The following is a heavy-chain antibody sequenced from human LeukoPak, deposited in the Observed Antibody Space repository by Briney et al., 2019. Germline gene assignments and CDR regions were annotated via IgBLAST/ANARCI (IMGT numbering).Heavy chain of an antibody. J-gene: IGHJ4*02. D-gene: IGHD3-10*01. Sequence: ASVKVSCKASGYTFTSYGISWVRQAPGQGLEWMGWISAYNGNTNYAQKLQGRVTMTTDTSTSTAYMELSSPRSEDTAVYYCAGVYGSGSLIDYWGQGTLVTVSS. CDR2: ISAYNGNT. CDR1: GYTFTSYG. V-gene: IGHV1-18*01. CDR3: AGVYGSGSLIDY.